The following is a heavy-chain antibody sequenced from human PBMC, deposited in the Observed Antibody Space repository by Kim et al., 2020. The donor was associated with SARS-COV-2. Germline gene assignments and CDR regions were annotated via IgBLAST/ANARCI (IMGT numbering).Heavy chain of an antibody. CDR2: IYYSGST. J-gene: IGHJ6*02. Sequence: SETLSLTCTVSGGSISSGGYYWSWIRQHPGKGLEWIGYIYYSGSTYYNPSLKSRVTISVDTSKNQFSLKLSSVTAADTAVYYCVTYYYGSGMGNYYYGMDVWGQGTTVTVSS. V-gene: IGHV4-31*03. D-gene: IGHD3-10*01. CDR3: VTYYYGSGMGNYYYGMDV. CDR1: GGSISSGGYY.